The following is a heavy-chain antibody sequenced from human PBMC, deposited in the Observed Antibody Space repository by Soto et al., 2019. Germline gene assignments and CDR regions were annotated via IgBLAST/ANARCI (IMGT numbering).Heavy chain of an antibody. V-gene: IGHV3-23*01. J-gene: IGHJ5*02. CDR1: GFTFSSYA. CDR2: ISGSGGST. Sequence: GGSLRLSCAASGFTFSSYAMSWVRQAPGKGLEWVSAISGSGGSTYYADSVKGRFTISRDNSKNTLYLQMNSLRAEDTAVYYCAKGPVAGTVWRWFDPWGQGTLVTVSS. D-gene: IGHD6-19*01. CDR3: AKGPVAGTVWRWFDP.